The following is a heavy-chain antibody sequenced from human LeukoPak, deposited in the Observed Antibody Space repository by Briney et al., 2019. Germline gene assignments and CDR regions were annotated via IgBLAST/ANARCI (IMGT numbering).Heavy chain of an antibody. CDR3: ARRGGYCSSTSCYADYYCGMDV. Sequence: GESLKISCKGSGYSFTNYWIGWVRQMPGKGLEWMGIIYPGDSDTTYSPSFQGQVTISADKSISTAYLQWSSLKASDTAMYYCARRGGYCSSTSCYADYYCGMDVWGQGTTVTVSS. CDR1: GYSFTNYW. V-gene: IGHV5-51*01. CDR2: IYPGDSDT. D-gene: IGHD2-2*01. J-gene: IGHJ6*02.